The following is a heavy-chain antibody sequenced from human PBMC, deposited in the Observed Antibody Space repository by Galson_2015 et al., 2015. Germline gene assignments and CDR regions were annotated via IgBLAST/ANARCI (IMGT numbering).Heavy chain of an antibody. D-gene: IGHD3-22*01. V-gene: IGHV3-33*01. CDR1: GFTFSSYG. J-gene: IGHJ4*02. CDR3: ARGIRMIEY. CDR2: LWYDGSNK. Sequence: SLRLSCAASGFTFSSYGMNWVRQAPGKGLEWVALLWYDGSNKYYGDSVKGRFTISRDNSKNTLYLQMNSLRAEDTAVYYCARGIRMIEYWGQGSLVTVSS.